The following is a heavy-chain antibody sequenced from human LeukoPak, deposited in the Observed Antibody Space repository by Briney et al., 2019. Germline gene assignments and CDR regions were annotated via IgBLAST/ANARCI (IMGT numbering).Heavy chain of an antibody. D-gene: IGHD1-26*01. CDR2: INPNSGGT. CDR1: GHTFTGYY. Sequence: ASVKVSCKASGHTFTGYYMHWVRQAPGQGLEWMGWINPNSGGTNYAQKFQGWVTMTRDTSISTAYMELSRLRSDDTAVYYCATTLSGSYYNWGQGTLVTVSS. J-gene: IGHJ4*02. CDR3: ATTLSGSYYN. V-gene: IGHV1-2*04.